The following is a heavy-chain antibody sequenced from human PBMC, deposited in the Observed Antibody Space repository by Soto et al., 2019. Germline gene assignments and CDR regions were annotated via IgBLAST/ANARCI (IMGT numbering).Heavy chain of an antibody. D-gene: IGHD6-19*01. CDR2: IGTAGDT. Sequence: GGSLRLSCAASGFTFSSYDMHWVRQATGKGLEWVSAIGTAGDTYYPGSVKGRFTISRENAKNSLYLQMNSLRAEDTAVYYCARATSGYSSGWYDYWGQGTLVTVSS. V-gene: IGHV3-13*01. CDR3: ARATSGYSSGWYDY. J-gene: IGHJ4*02. CDR1: GFTFSSYD.